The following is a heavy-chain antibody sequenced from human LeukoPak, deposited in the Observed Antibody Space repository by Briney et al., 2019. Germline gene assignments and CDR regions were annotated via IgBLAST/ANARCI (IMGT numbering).Heavy chain of an antibody. CDR2: INHGGST. V-gene: IGHV4-34*01. CDR3: ARGRYVTTRGGAAAGFLDY. Sequence: KASETLSLTCAVYGGSFSDYYGSWIRQPPGKGLEWIGEINHGGSTNYNPSLKSRVTISVDTSQNQFSLRLSSVTAADTAVYYCARGRYVTTRGGAAAGFLDYRGQGTLVTVST. D-gene: IGHD6-13*01. CDR1: GGSFSDYY. J-gene: IGHJ4*02.